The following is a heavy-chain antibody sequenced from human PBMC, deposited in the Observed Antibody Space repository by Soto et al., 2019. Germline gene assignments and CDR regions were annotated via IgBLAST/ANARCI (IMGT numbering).Heavy chain of an antibody. CDR2: IYYSGST. V-gene: IGHV4-30-4*01. Sequence: SETLSLTCTVSGGSISSGDYYWSWIRQPPGKGLEWIGYIYYSGSTYYNPSLKSRVTISVDTSKNQFSLKLSSVTAADTAVYYCARVGFGELLAHGMDVWGQGTTVTLSS. CDR3: ARVGFGELLAHGMDV. D-gene: IGHD3-10*01. J-gene: IGHJ6*02. CDR1: GGSISSGDYY.